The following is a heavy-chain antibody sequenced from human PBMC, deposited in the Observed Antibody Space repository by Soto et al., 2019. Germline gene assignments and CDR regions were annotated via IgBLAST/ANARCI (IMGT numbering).Heavy chain of an antibody. CDR1: GTSVSSNIAG. D-gene: IGHD1-26*01. Sequence: SQTLSLTCAFNGTSVSSNIAGWSSVRQSPSRGLEWLGRTYYRSKWYYEYAVSVRGRITINPDTSKNQSSLQLNSVTPEDTAVYFCARGEQYSGRIFDYWGQGTLVTVSS. CDR2: TYYRSKWYY. V-gene: IGHV6-1*01. J-gene: IGHJ4*01. CDR3: ARGEQYSGRIFDY.